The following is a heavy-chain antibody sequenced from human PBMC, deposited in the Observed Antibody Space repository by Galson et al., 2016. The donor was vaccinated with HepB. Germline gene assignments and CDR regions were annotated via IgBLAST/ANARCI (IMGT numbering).Heavy chain of an antibody. J-gene: IGHJ5*02. CDR1: GFNVSRDY. Sequence: SVRLSCAASGFNVSRDYVNWVRQSPGKGLEWVAVIYSGGTTYSADSVKCRFTISRDNSKNTVYLQMNSQRADDAAVYNCARDGKYYYCSWRYAETWGQGTLVTVSS. CDR3: ARDGKYYYCSWRYAET. CDR2: IYSGGTT. D-gene: IGHD3-10*01. V-gene: IGHV3-53*01.